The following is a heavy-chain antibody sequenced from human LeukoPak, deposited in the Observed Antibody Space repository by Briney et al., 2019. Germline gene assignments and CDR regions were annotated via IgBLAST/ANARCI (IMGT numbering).Heavy chain of an antibody. V-gene: IGHV4-39*01. J-gene: IGHJ4*02. CDR3: ARREDTYYFDY. D-gene: IGHD2-15*01. CDR1: GGSLRSSSYY. Sequence: SETLSLTCTVSGGSLRSSSYYWGWVRQPPGRGLEWIGSIYYSGSTYYNPSLKSRVTISVDTSKNQFSLKLSSVTAADTAVYYCARREDTYYFDYWGQGTLVTVSS. CDR2: IYYSGST.